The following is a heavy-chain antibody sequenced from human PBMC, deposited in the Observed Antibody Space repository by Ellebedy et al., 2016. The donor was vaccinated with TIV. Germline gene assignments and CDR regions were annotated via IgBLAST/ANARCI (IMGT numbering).Heavy chain of an antibody. CDR1: GYNFSSDF. D-gene: IGHD1-26*01. V-gene: IGHV5-10-1*01. Sequence: GESLKISCKGSGYNFSSDFIGWVRQMPGKGLEPMGRIDPADSYTNYSPSFQGHVTMSVDTSISTAFLQWTSLKASDTAFYYCARFSGSFGGYDYWGQGTLVSVSS. CDR2: IDPADSYT. J-gene: IGHJ4*02. CDR3: ARFSGSFGGYDY.